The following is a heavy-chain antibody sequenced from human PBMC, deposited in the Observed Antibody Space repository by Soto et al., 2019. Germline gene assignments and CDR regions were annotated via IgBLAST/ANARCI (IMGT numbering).Heavy chain of an antibody. CDR2: VYYSGGA. CDR1: GGSISGYY. Sequence: LTCTVSGGSISGYYWSWIRQPPGKGLEWIGNVYYSGGAKYNPSVKRRVSISVDTSKNQFSLNLSSVTAADTAVYYCTRDGDGRMTTNPYYYYGMDAWGPGITVTVSS. V-gene: IGHV4-59*01. CDR3: TRDGDGRMTTNPYYYYGMDA. J-gene: IGHJ6*02. D-gene: IGHD2-21*02.